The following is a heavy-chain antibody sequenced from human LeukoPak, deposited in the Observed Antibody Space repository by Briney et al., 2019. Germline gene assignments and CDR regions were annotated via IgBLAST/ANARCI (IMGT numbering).Heavy chain of an antibody. D-gene: IGHD5-18*01. J-gene: IGHJ4*02. Sequence: ASVKVSCKASGYTFTDYFMHWVRQAPGQGLEWMGCINTNSGGTHYAQKFQGRVTMTRDTSISTAYMELSRLRSDDTAVYYCARDPGYSSPRGDYWGQGTLVTVSS. CDR1: GYTFTDYF. CDR2: INTNSGGT. V-gene: IGHV1-2*02. CDR3: ARDPGYSSPRGDY.